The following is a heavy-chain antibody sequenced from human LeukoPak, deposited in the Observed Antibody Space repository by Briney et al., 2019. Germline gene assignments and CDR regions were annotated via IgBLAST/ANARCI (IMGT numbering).Heavy chain of an antibody. J-gene: IGHJ4*02. Sequence: GSLRLSCAASGFTFSTYIMNWVRQAPGKGPEWVTFIRHDGSNQYYADSARGRFSISRDNSKNTLYLQMNSLRPEDTGVYYCAKGGAQYSSSYPDFWGQGTLVTVSS. D-gene: IGHD6-6*01. V-gene: IGHV3-30*02. CDR3: AKGGAQYSSSYPDF. CDR2: IRHDGSNQ. CDR1: GFTFSTYI.